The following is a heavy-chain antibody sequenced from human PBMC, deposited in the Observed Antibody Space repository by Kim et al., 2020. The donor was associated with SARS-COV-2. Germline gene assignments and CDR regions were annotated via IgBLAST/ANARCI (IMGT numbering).Heavy chain of an antibody. CDR2: ISDSGAYT. V-gene: IGHV3-23*01. Sequence: GGSLRLSCEASGFTFSNYAMTWVRQAPGKGLVWVAIISDSGAYTYYADSVKGRFTISRDSSQHTLFLQMNSLRAEDTAVYYCSRIPRRATSFDNWGQGTLVTVSS. CDR1: GFTFSNYA. CDR3: SRIPRRATSFDN. J-gene: IGHJ4*02.